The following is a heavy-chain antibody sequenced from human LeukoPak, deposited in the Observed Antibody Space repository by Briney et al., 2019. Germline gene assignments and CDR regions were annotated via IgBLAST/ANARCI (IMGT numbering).Heavy chain of an antibody. V-gene: IGHV1-2*02. CDR3: ARDLEKAAAGTVLHH. Sequence: GASVKVSCKASGYTFTGYYMHWVRQAPGQGLEWMGWINPNSGGTNYAQKFQGRVTMTRDTSISTAYMELSRLRSDDTAVYYCARDLEKAAAGTVLHHWGQGTLVTVSS. J-gene: IGHJ4*02. CDR2: INPNSGGT. D-gene: IGHD6-13*01. CDR1: GYTFTGYY.